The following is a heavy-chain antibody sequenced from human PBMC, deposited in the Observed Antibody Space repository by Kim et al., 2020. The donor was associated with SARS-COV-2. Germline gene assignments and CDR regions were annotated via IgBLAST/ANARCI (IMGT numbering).Heavy chain of an antibody. V-gene: IGHV6-1*01. CDR2: TYYRSKWYN. J-gene: IGHJ4*02. D-gene: IGHD4-4*01. CDR1: GDSVSNDSVS. Sequence: SQTLSLTCAISGDSVSNDSVSWNWIRQSPSRGLEWLGRTYYRSKWYNDYAVSLKGRIIISPDRGKNQFSLQLRFVTPEDTAVYYCARDMIRGIDYMGLDSWGQGTLVTVSS. CDR3: ARDMIRGIDYMGLDS.